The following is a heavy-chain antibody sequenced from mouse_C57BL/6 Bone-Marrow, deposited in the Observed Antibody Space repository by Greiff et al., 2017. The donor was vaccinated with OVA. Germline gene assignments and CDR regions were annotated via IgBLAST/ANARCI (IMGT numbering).Heavy chain of an antibody. J-gene: IGHJ2*01. CDR3: ARGAYYSNLFDY. V-gene: IGHV1-54*01. CDR1: GYAFTNYL. D-gene: IGHD2-5*01. CDR2: INPGSGGT. Sequence: QVQLQQSGAELVRPGTSVKVSCKASGYAFTNYLLELVKQRPGQGLEWIGVINPGSGGTNYNEKFKGKATLTADKSSSTAYMQLSSLTSEDSAVYFCARGAYYSNLFDYWGQGTTLTVSS.